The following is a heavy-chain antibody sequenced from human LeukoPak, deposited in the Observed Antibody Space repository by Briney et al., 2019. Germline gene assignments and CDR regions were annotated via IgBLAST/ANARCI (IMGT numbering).Heavy chain of an antibody. J-gene: IGHJ4*02. CDR1: GFTFNTCA. D-gene: IGHD3-22*01. V-gene: IGHV3-23*01. Sequence: GGSLRLSCAASGFTFNTCAMSWVRQAPGQGLEWVSTVSRGGDSTFYAVSVEGRITISRDNSKNTLYLQMNSLRDEDTAVYFCAKGDYIGYSTFEFWGQGKLVTVSS. CDR3: AKGDYIGYSTFEF. CDR2: VSRGGDST.